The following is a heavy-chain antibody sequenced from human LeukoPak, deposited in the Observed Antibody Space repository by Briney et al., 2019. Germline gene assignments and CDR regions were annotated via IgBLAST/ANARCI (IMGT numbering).Heavy chain of an antibody. CDR2: IRYDGSNK. J-gene: IGHJ6*03. D-gene: IGHD1-14*01. CDR1: GFTFSSYG. Sequence: GGSLRLSCAASGFTFSSYGMHWVRQAPGKGLDWVAFIRYDGSNKYYADSVKGRFTISRGNSKNTLYLQMTSLRVEDTAVYYCATNSRRPHQYYMDVWGKGTTVTVSS. CDR3: ATNSRRPHQYYMDV. V-gene: IGHV3-30*02.